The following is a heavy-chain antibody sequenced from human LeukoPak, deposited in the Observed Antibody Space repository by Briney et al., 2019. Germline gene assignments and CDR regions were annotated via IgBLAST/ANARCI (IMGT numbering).Heavy chain of an antibody. Sequence: GSLRLSCAASGFTVSSNYMSWIRQPPGKGLEWIGSIYHSGSTYYNPSLKSRVTISVDTSKNQFSLKLSSVTAADTAVYYCARDRGMDYYHDRDAFDIWGQGTMVTVSS. D-gene: IGHD3-10*01. CDR2: IYHSGST. V-gene: IGHV4-38-2*02. CDR1: GFTVSSNY. J-gene: IGHJ3*02. CDR3: ARDRGMDYYHDRDAFDI.